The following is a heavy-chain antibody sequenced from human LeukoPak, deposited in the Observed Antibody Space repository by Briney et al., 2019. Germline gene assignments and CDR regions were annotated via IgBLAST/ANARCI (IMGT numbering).Heavy chain of an antibody. CDR1: GDSVSSNSAA. V-gene: IGHV6-1*01. J-gene: IGHJ6*02. Sequence: SQTLSLTCAISGDSVSSNSAAWNWIRQSPSRGLEWLGRTYYRSKGYNDYAVSVKSRITINPDTSKNQFSLQLNSVTPEDTAVYYCARGRLLWFGELINYHYYGMDVWGQGTTVTVSS. CDR3: ARGRLLWFGELINYHYYGMDV. D-gene: IGHD3-10*01. CDR2: TYYRSKGYN.